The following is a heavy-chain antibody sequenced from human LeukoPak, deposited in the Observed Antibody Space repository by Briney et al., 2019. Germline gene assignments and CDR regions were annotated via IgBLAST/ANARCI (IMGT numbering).Heavy chain of an antibody. J-gene: IGHJ3*02. CDR2: MNPNSGNT. CDR1: GYTFTSYG. Sequence: ASVKVSCKASGYTFTSYGISWVRQAPGQGLEWMGWMNPNSGNTGYAQKFQGRVTMTRNTSISTAYMELSSLRSEDTAVYYCARRAAAVAFDIWGQGTMVTVSS. D-gene: IGHD6-13*01. CDR3: ARRAAAVAFDI. V-gene: IGHV1-8*02.